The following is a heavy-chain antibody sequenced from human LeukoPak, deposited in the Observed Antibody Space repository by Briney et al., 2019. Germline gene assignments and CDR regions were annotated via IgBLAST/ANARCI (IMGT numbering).Heavy chain of an antibody. V-gene: IGHV3-48*03. CDR1: GFTFSSYE. CDR2: ISSSGSTI. D-gene: IGHD3-3*01. CDR3: ARVPYYDFWSGYQFVY. J-gene: IGHJ4*02. Sequence: GGSLRLSCAASGFTFSSYEMNWVRQAPGKGLEWVSYISSSGSTIYYADSVKGRFTISRDNAKNSLYLQMHSLRAEDPAVYYCARVPYYDFWSGYQFVYWGQGTLVTVSS.